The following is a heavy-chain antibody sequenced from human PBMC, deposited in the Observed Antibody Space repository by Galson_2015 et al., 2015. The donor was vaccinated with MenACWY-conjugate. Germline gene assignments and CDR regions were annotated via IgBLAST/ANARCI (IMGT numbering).Heavy chain of an antibody. CDR3: ARDHILTGHILDY. Sequence: SLRLSCAASGFTISSHGMSWVRQAPGKGLEWVSAIRSSGGKTYYADSVKGRFTISRDNSENTLYLQMNSLRAEDTAVYYCARDHILTGHILDYWGQGNLVTVSS. CDR1: GFTISSHG. D-gene: IGHD3-9*01. V-gene: IGHV3-23*01. CDR2: IRSSGGKT. J-gene: IGHJ4*02.